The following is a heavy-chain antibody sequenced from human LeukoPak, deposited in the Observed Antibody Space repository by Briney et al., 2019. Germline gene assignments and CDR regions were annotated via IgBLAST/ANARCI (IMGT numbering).Heavy chain of an antibody. J-gene: IGHJ1*01. V-gene: IGHV1-2*06. CDR2: INPNNGDT. Sequence: ASVKVSCKASGYTFTGSYVHWVRQAPGQGLEWIGRINPNNGDTNYAQKFQGRVTMTRDSSISTAYMELSRLRSDDTAVYYCARGNGEYFQHWGQGTLVTVSS. CDR3: ARGNGEYFQH. D-gene: IGHD2-8*01. CDR1: GYTFTGSY.